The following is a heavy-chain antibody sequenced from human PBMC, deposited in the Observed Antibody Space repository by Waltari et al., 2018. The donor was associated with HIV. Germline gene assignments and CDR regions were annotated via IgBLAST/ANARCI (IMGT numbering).Heavy chain of an antibody. CDR2: IKSKSDGGTT. CDR1: GFNFPNAW. Sequence: EVQLVESGGGLVKPGGSLRLSCAASGFNFPNAWMRWVRQAPGKGLEWVGRIKSKSDGGTTDYAAPVKGRFTISRDDSKDTLYLQVNSLKTDDTAVYYCATAGSTGTTRGYWGQGTLVTVSS. J-gene: IGHJ4*02. CDR3: ATAGSTGTTRGY. D-gene: IGHD1-1*01. V-gene: IGHV3-15*01.